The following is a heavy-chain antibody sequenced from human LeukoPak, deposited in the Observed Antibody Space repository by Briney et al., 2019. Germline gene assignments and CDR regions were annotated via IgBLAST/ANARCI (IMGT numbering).Heavy chain of an antibody. J-gene: IGHJ4*02. D-gene: IGHD4-17*01. CDR3: AKDRYGDYKYYFDY. CDR1: GFTFSSYA. V-gene: IGHV3-64*01. Sequence: GGSLRLSCAASGFTFSSYAMHWARQAPGKGLEYVSAISSNGGSTYYANSVKGRFTISRDNSKNTLYLQMGSLRAEDTAVYYCAKDRYGDYKYYFDYWGQGTLVTVSS. CDR2: ISSNGGST.